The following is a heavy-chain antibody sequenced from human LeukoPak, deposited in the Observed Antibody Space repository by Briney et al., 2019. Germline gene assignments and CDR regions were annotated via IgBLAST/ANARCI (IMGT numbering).Heavy chain of an antibody. CDR1: GGSISSYY. Sequence: PSETLSLTCTVSGGSISSYYWSWIRQPPGKGLEWIGYIYYSGSTNYNPSLKSRVTISVDTSKNQFSLKLSSVTAADTAVYYCATKYYYDSSGYPEKDYWGQGTLVTVSS. D-gene: IGHD3-22*01. J-gene: IGHJ4*02. V-gene: IGHV4-59*12. CDR2: IYYSGST. CDR3: ATKYYYDSSGYPEKDY.